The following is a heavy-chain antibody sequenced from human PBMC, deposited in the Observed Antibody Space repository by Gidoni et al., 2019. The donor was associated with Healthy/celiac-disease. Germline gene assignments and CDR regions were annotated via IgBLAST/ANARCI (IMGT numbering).Heavy chain of an antibody. CDR3: AREGGTGGVVTAN. D-gene: IGHD2-21*02. Sequence: EVQLVESGGGLVQPGGSLRLSCAASVFTVSSNYMSWVRQAPGKGLEWVSVIYSGGSKYYADSVKGRFTISRENAKNTLYLQMNSLRAEDTAVYYCAREGGTGGVVTANWAQGTLVTVSS. CDR1: VFTVSSNY. J-gene: IGHJ4*02. V-gene: IGHV3-66*02. CDR2: IYSGGSK.